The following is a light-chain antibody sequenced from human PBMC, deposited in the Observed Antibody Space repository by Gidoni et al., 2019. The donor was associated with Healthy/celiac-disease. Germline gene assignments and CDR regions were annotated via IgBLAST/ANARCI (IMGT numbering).Light chain of an antibody. Sequence: EIVVTQSPATLSVSPGERATLSCRASQSVSSNLAWYQQKPGQAPRLLIYGASSGSGTEFTLTISSLQSEDFAVYYCQQYNNWPTSFGGGTKVEIK. V-gene: IGKV3-15*01. CDR1: QSVSSN. J-gene: IGKJ4*01. CDR3: QQYNNWPTS. CDR2: GAS.